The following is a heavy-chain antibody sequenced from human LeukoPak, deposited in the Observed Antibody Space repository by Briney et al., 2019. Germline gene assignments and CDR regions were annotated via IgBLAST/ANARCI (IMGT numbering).Heavy chain of an antibody. D-gene: IGHD1-1*01. J-gene: IGHJ4*02. Sequence: ASVKVSCKASGYTFTGYYMHWVRQALGQGLEWMGWINPNSGGTNYAQKFQGRVTMTRDTSISTAYMELSRLRSDDTAVYYCARGSDRTGMGFFDYWGQGTLVTVSS. CDR1: GYTFTGYY. CDR2: INPNSGGT. V-gene: IGHV1-2*02. CDR3: ARGSDRTGMGFFDY.